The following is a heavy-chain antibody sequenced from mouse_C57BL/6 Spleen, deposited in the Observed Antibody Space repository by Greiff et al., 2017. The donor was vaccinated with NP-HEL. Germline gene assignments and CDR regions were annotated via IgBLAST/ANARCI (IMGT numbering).Heavy chain of an antibody. D-gene: IGHD3-3*01. V-gene: IGHV5-6*01. CDR1: GFTFSRYG. CDR3: ARQGPLFAY. J-gene: IGHJ3*01. CDR2: ISSGGSYT. Sequence: EVKLMESGGDLVKPGGSLKLSCAASGFTFSRYGMSWVRQTPDKRLEWVATISSGGSYTYYPDSVKGRFTISRDNAKNTLYLQMSSLKSEDTAMYYCARQGPLFAYWGQGTLVTVSA.